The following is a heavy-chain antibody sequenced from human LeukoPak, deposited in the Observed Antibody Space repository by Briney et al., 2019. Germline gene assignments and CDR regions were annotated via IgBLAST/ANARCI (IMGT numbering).Heavy chain of an antibody. V-gene: IGHV4-59*01. CDR2: IYYSGST. D-gene: IGHD1-26*01. J-gene: IGHJ4*02. CDR3: ASNKKGSYPGDCDY. CDR1: GGSISSYY. Sequence: SETLSLTCTVSGGSISSYYWSWIRQPPGKGLEWIGYIYYSGSTNYNPSLKSRVTISVDTSKNQFSLKLSSVTAADTAVYYCASNKKGSYPGDCDYWGQGTLVTVSS.